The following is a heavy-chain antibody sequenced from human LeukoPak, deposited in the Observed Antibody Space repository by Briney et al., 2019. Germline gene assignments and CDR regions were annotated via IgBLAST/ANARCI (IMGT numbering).Heavy chain of an antibody. CDR3: ARDRLNWFDP. CDR1: GFTFSSYG. V-gene: IGHV3-33*01. D-gene: IGHD3-16*01. Sequence: GRSLRLSCAASGFTFSSYGMHWVRQAPGKGLEWAAVIWYDGSNKYYADSVKGRFTISRDNSKNTLYLQMNSLRAEDTAVYYCARDRLNWFDPWGQGTLVTVSS. CDR2: IWYDGSNK. J-gene: IGHJ5*02.